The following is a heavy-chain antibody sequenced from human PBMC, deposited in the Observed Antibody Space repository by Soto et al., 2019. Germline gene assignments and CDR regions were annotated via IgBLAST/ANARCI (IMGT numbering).Heavy chain of an antibody. CDR1: GGSISYNSYY. CDR2: IFYTGTT. Sequence: SETLSLTCSVSGGSISYNSYYWGWIRQPPGKGLEWVGGIFYTGTTYYSPSLKDRVTISVDTPKNSFSANLPSVTAADTAVYFCARLVVVAPVANAWGQGTLVTVSS. J-gene: IGHJ5*02. V-gene: IGHV4-39*02. D-gene: IGHD2-2*01. CDR3: ARLVVVAPVANA.